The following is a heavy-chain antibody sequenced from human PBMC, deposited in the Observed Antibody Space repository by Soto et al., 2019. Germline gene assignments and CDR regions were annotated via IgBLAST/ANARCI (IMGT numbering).Heavy chain of an antibody. Sequence: SETLSLTCTVSGGSVSSFHWSWIRQSPGKGLEWIGYVFYTGNTKYNPALKRRVTISVDTSKKQFSLRLSSVSAADTGLYYCARSYSGTFYGYDIWGQGILVTVSS. J-gene: IGHJ4*02. D-gene: IGHD1-26*01. CDR2: VFYTGNT. V-gene: IGHV4-59*02. CDR3: ARSYSGTFYGYDI. CDR1: GGSVSSFH.